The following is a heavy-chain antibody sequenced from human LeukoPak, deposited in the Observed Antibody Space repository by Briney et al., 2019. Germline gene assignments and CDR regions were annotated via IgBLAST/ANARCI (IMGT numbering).Heavy chain of an antibody. CDR1: GYTFTNYY. J-gene: IGHJ4*02. D-gene: IGHD3-22*01. Sequence: GASVKVSCKASGYTFTNYYMHWVRQAPGHGLEWMGIINSDSGSTNYAQKFQGRVTMTRDTSTSTVNMELSSLRSEDTAVYYCARAYNYDSTGLDYWGQGTLVIVSS. CDR2: INSDSGST. CDR3: ARAYNYDSTGLDY. V-gene: IGHV1-46*01.